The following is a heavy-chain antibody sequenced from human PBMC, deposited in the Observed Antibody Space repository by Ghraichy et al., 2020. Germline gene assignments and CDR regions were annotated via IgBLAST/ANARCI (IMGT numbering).Heavy chain of an antibody. V-gene: IGHV3-73*01. J-gene: IGHJ5*02. CDR3: TRPATMGIVGAEPHNWFDP. CDR2: IRSKANSYAT. D-gene: IGHD1-26*01. CDR1: GFTFSGSA. Sequence: GGSLRLSCAASGFTFSGSAMHWVRQASGKGLEWVGRIRSKANSYATAYAASVKGRFTISRDDSKNTAYLQMNSLKTEDTAVYYCTRPATMGIVGAEPHNWFDPWGQGTLVTVSS.